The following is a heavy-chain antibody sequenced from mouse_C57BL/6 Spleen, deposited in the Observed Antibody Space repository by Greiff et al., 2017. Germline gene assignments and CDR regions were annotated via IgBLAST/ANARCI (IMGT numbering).Heavy chain of an antibody. CDR1: GYAFSSYW. CDR2: IYPGDGDT. CDR3: ARLSPVLYFDV. J-gene: IGHJ1*03. V-gene: IGHV1-80*01. Sequence: QFQLQQSGAELVKPGASVKISCKASGYAFSSYWMNWVKQRPGKGLEWIGQIYPGDGDTNYNGKFKGKATQTADKSSSTAYMQLSSLTSEDSAVYFCARLSPVLYFDVWGTGTTVTVSS.